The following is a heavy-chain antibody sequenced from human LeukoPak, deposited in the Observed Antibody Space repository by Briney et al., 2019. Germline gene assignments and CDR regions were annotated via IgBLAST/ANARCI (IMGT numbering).Heavy chain of an antibody. Sequence: ASVKVSCKASGYTFTGYYMHWVRQAPGQGLEWMGWINPNSGGTNYAQKFQGRVTMTRDTSISTAYMELSRLRSDDTAVYYCARAGIAARLLLSRWGQGTLVTVSS. CDR1: GYTFTGYY. V-gene: IGHV1-2*02. J-gene: IGHJ4*02. D-gene: IGHD6-6*01. CDR2: INPNSGGT. CDR3: ARAGIAARLLLSR.